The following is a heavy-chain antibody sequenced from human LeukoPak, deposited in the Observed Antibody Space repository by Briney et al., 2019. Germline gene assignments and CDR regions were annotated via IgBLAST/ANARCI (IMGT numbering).Heavy chain of an antibody. V-gene: IGHV3-7*01. CDR3: ARGYGTHDFWSGYAFDI. Sequence: QPGGSLRLSCAASGFTFSSYWMSWVRQAPGKGLEWVANIKQDGSEKYYVDSVKGRFTISRDNAKNSLYLQMNSLRAEDTAVYYCARGYGTHDFWSGYAFDIWGQGTMVTVSS. CDR1: GFTFSSYW. CDR2: IKQDGSEK. J-gene: IGHJ3*02. D-gene: IGHD3-3*01.